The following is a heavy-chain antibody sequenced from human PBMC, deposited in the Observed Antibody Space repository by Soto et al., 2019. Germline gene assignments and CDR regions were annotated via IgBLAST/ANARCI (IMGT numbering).Heavy chain of an antibody. J-gene: IGHJ4*02. CDR1: GGRFSSYA. CDR3: AREPTYYYDSSGYYYFDY. V-gene: IGHV1-69*13. CDR2: IIPIFGTA. D-gene: IGHD3-22*01. Sequence: SVKVSCKASGGRFSSYAISWVRQAPGQGLEWMGGIIPIFGTANYAQKFQGRVTITADESTSTAYMELSSLRSEDTAVYYCAREPTYYYDSSGYYYFDYWGQGTLVTVSS.